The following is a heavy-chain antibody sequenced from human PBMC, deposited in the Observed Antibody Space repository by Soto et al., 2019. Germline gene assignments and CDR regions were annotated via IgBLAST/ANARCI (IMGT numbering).Heavy chain of an antibody. CDR2: INHSGST. CDR1: GGSFSGYY. V-gene: IGHV4-34*01. J-gene: IGHJ4*02. D-gene: IGHD2-15*01. Sequence: QVQLQQWGAGLLKPSETLSLTCAVYGGSFSGYYWSWIRQPPGKGLEWIGEINHSGSTNYNPSLKSRVTISVDTSTNQFSLKLSSVTAADTAVYYCARVTFDIVVVVAAYYFDYWGQGTLVTVSS. CDR3: ARVTFDIVVVVAAYYFDY.